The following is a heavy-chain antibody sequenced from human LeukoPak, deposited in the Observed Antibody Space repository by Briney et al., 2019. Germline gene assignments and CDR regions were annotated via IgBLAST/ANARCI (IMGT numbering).Heavy chain of an antibody. CDR2: INNDGSAR. V-gene: IGHV3-74*01. CDR3: AIGGTYGSGS. Sequence: GGSLRLSCAAPGFPFANTWMHWVRQAPGKGLEWVSLINNDGSARSYADSVKGRFTISRDNAKNTVYLQMNSLRAEDTAVYYCAIGGTYGSGSWGQGTLVTVSS. D-gene: IGHD3-10*01. CDR1: GFPFANTW. J-gene: IGHJ4*02.